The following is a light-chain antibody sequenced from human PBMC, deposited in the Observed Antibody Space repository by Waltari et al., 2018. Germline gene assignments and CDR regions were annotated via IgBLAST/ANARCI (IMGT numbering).Light chain of an antibody. V-gene: IGKV1-39*01. CDR3: QQSYSTPPT. CDR1: QSISSY. J-gene: IGKJ2*01. CDR2: AAS. Sequence: DIQMTQSPSSLSASVGDTVTITCRASQSISSYVNWYQQKPGKAPKLLIYAASSLQSGVPSRFSGSGSGTDFTLTISSLQPEDFATYYCQQSYSTPPTFGQGTKLEIK.